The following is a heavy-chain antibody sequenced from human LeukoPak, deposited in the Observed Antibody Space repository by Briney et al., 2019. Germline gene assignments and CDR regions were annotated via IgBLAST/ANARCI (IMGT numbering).Heavy chain of an antibody. CDR2: ISSSSSYI. J-gene: IGHJ4*02. Sequence: GGSLRLSCAASGFTFSSFSMNWIRQAPGKGLEWVSSISSSSSYIYYADSVKGRFTISRDNAKNSLYLQMNSLRAEDTAVYYCASVLAALTDYWGQGTLVTVSS. CDR1: GFTFSSFS. CDR3: ASVLAALTDY. D-gene: IGHD3-3*02. V-gene: IGHV3-21*01.